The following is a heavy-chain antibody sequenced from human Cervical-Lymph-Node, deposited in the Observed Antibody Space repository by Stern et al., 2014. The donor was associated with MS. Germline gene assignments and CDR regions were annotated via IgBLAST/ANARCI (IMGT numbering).Heavy chain of an antibody. J-gene: IGHJ4*02. V-gene: IGHV2-70*04. CDR1: GFSLSTSGMR. CDR3: ARISWSKIDY. Sequence: QVTLRESGPALVKPTQTLTLTCTFSGFSLSTSGMRVSWIRQPPGKALEWLARIDWNDDKFYSTSLKTRLTISKDTSKNQVVLTMTNMDLVDTATYYCARISWSKIDYWGQGTLGTVSS. CDR2: IDWNDDK. D-gene: IGHD3-3*01.